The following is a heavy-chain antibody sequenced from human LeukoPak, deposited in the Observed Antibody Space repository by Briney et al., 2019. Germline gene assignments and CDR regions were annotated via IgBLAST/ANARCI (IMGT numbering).Heavy chain of an antibody. CDR1: GFTFSSYG. CDR3: ASGLGDFWSGLDPDDAFDI. V-gene: IGHV3-33*01. J-gene: IGHJ3*02. CDR2: IWYDGSNK. D-gene: IGHD3-3*01. Sequence: PGRSLRLSCAASGFTFSSYGMHWVRQAPGKGLEWVAVIWYDGSNKYYADSVKGRFTISRDNSKNTLYLQMNSLRAEDTAVYHCASGLGDFWSGLDPDDAFDIWGQGTMVTVSS.